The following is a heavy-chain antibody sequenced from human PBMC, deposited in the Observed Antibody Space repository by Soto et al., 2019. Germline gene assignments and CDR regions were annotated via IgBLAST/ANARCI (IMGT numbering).Heavy chain of an antibody. CDR2: INSDGSST. V-gene: IGHV3-74*01. J-gene: IGHJ3*02. CDR3: ARGLSPGYSSGWLPFDAFDI. Sequence: GGSLRLSCAASGFTFSSYWMHWVRQAPGKGLVWVSRINSDGSSTSYADSVKGRFTISRDNAKNTLYLQMNSLRAEDTAVYYCARGLSPGYSSGWLPFDAFDIWGKGTMVTVSS. D-gene: IGHD6-19*01. CDR1: GFTFSSYW.